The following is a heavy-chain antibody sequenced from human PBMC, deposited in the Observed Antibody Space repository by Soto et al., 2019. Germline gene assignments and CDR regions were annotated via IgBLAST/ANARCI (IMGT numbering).Heavy chain of an antibody. J-gene: IGHJ4*02. CDR3: ARMTTTHSFAF. Sequence: GSCPTLVNPTQTLTLTCTFSGFSLTTVGMHVSWIRQPPGKALEWLARIDWDDDKWYSPSLKTRLTISKDTSKNRVVLTMTNMDPVDTATYYCARMTTTHSFAFWGQGTLVTVSS. D-gene: IGHD4-4*01. CDR2: IDWDDDK. CDR1: GFSLTTVGMH. V-gene: IGHV2-70*04.